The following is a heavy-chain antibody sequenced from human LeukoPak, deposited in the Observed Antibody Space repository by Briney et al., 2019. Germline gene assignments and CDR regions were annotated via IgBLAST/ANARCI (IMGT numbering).Heavy chain of an antibody. CDR2: ISTNTGNP. CDR1: GYTFTGYY. CDR3: ARAHCSGGSCQAYYYYGMDV. J-gene: IGHJ6*02. D-gene: IGHD2-15*01. Sequence: ASVKVSCKASGYTFTGYYMHWVRQAPGQGLEWMGWISTNTGNPTYAQGFTGRFVFSLDTSVSTAYLQISSLKAEDTAVYYCARAHCSGGSCQAYYYYGMDVWGQGTTVTVSS. V-gene: IGHV7-4-1*02.